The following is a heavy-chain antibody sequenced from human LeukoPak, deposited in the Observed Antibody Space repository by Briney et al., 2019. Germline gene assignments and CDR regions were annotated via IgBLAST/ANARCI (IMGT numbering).Heavy chain of an antibody. V-gene: IGHV1-18*01. CDR1: GYTFTSYG. J-gene: IGHJ4*02. D-gene: IGHD5-12*01. Sequence: GASVKVSCKASGYTFTSYGISWVRQAPGQGLEWMGWISAYNGNTNYAQKLQGRATMTTDTSTSTAYMELRSLRSDDTAVYYCARHHGYDYIEIADYWGQGTLVTVSS. CDR3: ARHHGYDYIEIADY. CDR2: ISAYNGNT.